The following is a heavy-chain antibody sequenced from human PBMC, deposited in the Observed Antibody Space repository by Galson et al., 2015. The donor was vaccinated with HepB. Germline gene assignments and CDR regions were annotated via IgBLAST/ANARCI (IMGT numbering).Heavy chain of an antibody. CDR1: TFTFSSYA. J-gene: IGHJ6*02. V-gene: IGHV3-30*04. CDR3: ARSSGWYSPARYFYYGLDV. D-gene: IGHD6-19*01. CDR2: ISYDGSDE. Sequence: SLRLSCAASTFTFSSYAMHWVRQAPGKGLEWVAVISYDGSDEYYVDSVTGRFTISRDNSKSTLYLQMNSLRTEDTAVYYCARSSGWYSPARYFYYGLDVWGQVTSVTVS.